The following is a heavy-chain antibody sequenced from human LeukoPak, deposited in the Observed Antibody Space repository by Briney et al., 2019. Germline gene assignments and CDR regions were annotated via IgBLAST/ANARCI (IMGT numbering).Heavy chain of an antibody. CDR3: ARDHGVTSTLWGYYYYYMDV. J-gene: IGHJ6*03. CDR2: ISAYNGNT. Sequence: GASVKVSCKASGYTFTSYGISWVRQAPGQGLEWMGWISAYNGNTNYAQKLQGRVTMTTDTSTSTAYMELRSLRSDDTAVYYRARDHGVTSTLWGYYYYYMDVWGKGTTVTISS. CDR1: GYTFTSYG. D-gene: IGHD2/OR15-2a*01. V-gene: IGHV1-18*01.